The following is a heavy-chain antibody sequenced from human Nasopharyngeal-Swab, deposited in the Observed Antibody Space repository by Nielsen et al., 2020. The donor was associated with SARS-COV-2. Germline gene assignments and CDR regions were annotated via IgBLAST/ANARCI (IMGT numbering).Heavy chain of an antibody. CDR3: ARGDTIFGKGSYDAFDI. D-gene: IGHD3-3*01. Sequence: SVKVSCKASGGTFSSYAISWVRQAPGQGLEWMGWIIPIFGTANYAQKFQGRVTITADKSTSTAYMELSSLRSEDTAVYYCARGDTIFGKGSYDAFDIWGQGTMVTVSS. CDR1: GGTFSSYA. J-gene: IGHJ3*02. CDR2: IIPIFGTA. V-gene: IGHV1-69*06.